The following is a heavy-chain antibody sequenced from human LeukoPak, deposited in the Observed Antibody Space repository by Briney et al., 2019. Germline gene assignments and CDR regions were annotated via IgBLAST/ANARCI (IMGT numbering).Heavy chain of an antibody. CDR1: GGSISDYY. CDR3: SRAVAGSVGWFDP. D-gene: IGHD6-19*01. CDR2: IYYSGTT. Sequence: SETLSLTCTVSGGSISDYYRSWIRQSPGKGLEWIGYIYYSGTTNYNPSLKSRVTISVDTSKNQFSLKLSSVTAADTAVYFCSRAVAGSVGWFDPWGQGTLVTVSS. V-gene: IGHV4-59*01. J-gene: IGHJ5*02.